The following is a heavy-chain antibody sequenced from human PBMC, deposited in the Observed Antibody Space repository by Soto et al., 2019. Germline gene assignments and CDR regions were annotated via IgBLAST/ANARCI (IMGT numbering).Heavy chain of an antibody. CDR2: IYPGDSDS. Sequence: GESLKISCKGSGYTFTNYWIGWVRQMPGKGLQWMGIIYPGDSDSRYNPSFQGQVTISADKSISTAYLQWSSLKASDTAMYYCERKGRDGDYAEYWGQGTLVTVSS. D-gene: IGHD4-17*01. CDR1: GYTFTNYW. V-gene: IGHV5-51*01. CDR3: ERKGRDGDYAEY. J-gene: IGHJ4*02.